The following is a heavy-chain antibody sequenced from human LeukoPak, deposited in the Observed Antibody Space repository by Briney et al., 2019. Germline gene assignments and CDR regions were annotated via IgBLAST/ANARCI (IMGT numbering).Heavy chain of an antibody. CDR3: ARVKMVRGALKNYYYYFGMDV. Sequence: GASVKVSCKASGYTFTSYDISWVRQATGQGLEWMGWMNPNSGNTGYAQKFQGRVTMTRNTSISTAYMELSSLRSEDTAVYYCARVKMVRGALKNYYYYFGMDVWGQGTTVTVSS. V-gene: IGHV1-8*01. J-gene: IGHJ6*02. D-gene: IGHD3-10*01. CDR1: GYTFTSYD. CDR2: MNPNSGNT.